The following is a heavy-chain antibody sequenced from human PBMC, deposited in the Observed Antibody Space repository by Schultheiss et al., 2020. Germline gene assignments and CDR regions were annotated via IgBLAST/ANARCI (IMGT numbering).Heavy chain of an antibody. J-gene: IGHJ4*02. CDR2: IYYNWNT. CDR3: ARGTDGHYWHFNW. D-gene: IGHD1-7*01. V-gene: IGHV4-59*01. CDR1: GGSISPYY. Sequence: SETLSLTCTVSGGSISPYYWSWIRQPPGKGLEWIGYIYYNWNTHYNPSLKSQVTMSVDTSKNQISLEVRSVTSADTAVYYCARGTDGHYWHFNWWGQGTLVTVSS.